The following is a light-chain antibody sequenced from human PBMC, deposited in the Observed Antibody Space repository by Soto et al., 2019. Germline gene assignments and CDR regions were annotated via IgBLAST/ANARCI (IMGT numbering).Light chain of an antibody. J-gene: IGKJ1*01. Sequence: EIVLTQSPGSLSLSPGQRATLSCRASQSFDTTFFAWYQKKPGQAPRLLIYGASKRATGIPDRFSGSGYGTDFILIISRLEPEDFAVYYCQQYMSSVTFGQGTKVEIK. CDR2: GAS. CDR3: QQYMSSVT. V-gene: IGKV3-20*01. CDR1: QSFDTTF.